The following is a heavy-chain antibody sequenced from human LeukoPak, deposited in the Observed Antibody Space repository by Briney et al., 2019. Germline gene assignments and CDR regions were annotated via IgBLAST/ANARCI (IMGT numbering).Heavy chain of an antibody. D-gene: IGHD3-22*01. CDR3: AKSRYYYDSSGSDY. CDR1: GFMFNNYA. Sequence: GGSLRLSCAASGFMFNNYAMSLVRQAPGKGLEWVSAISGSGDSTYYADSVKGRFSISRDNSKNTLYLQMNSLRAEDTAVYYCAKSRYYYDSSGSDYWGQGTLVTVSS. V-gene: IGHV3-23*01. J-gene: IGHJ4*02. CDR2: ISGSGDST.